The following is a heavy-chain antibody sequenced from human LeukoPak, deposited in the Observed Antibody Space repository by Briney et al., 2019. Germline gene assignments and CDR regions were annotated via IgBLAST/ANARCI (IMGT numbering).Heavy chain of an antibody. CDR1: GYTFTGYY. D-gene: IGHD3-9*01. CDR2: INPNSGGT. Sequence: ASVKVSCKASGYTFTGYYMHWVRQAPGQGLEWMGWINPNSGGTNYAQKFQGRVTMTRDTSISTAYMELSRLRSDDTALYYCARIIPPGFLSPSGRQRREGFQANWFDPWGQGTLVTVSS. J-gene: IGHJ5*02. CDR3: ARIIPPGFLSPSGRQRREGFQANWFDP. V-gene: IGHV1-2*02.